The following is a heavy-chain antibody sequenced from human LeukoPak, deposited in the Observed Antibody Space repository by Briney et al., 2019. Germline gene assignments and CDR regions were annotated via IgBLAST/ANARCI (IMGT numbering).Heavy chain of an antibody. CDR3: AREGRFQSFDY. V-gene: IGHV3-53*01. Sequence: GGSLRLSCAASGFSVSSNYVSWVRQAPGKGLEWVSVIYTGGTTHYVPSVMGRFTISRDDSQNTVHLHMSGLRDEDTALYYCAREGRFQSFDYWGQGTLVAVSS. CDR2: IYTGGTT. CDR1: GFSVSSNY. J-gene: IGHJ4*02.